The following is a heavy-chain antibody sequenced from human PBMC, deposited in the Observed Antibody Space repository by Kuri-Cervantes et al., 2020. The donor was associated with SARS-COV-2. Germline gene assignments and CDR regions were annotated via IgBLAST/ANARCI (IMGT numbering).Heavy chain of an antibody. J-gene: IGHJ4*02. D-gene: IGHD1-26*01. Sequence: GGSLRLSCAASGFTFSSYAMHWVRQAPGKGLEWVAVISYDGSNKYYADSVKGRFTISRDNSRNTLYLQMNSLRAEDTAEYYCARESYYSAFHYWGQGTLVTVSS. CDR2: ISYDGSNK. CDR1: GFTFSSYA. V-gene: IGHV3-30-3*01. CDR3: ARESYYSAFHY.